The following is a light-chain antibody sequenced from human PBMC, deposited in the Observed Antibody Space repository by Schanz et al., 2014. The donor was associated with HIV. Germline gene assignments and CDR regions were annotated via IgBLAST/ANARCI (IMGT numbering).Light chain of an antibody. CDR1: RNDVGTYNL. CDR3: GSYGGSDNMV. J-gene: IGLJ3*02. Sequence: QSALTQPASVSGSPGQSITISCTGTRNDVGTYNLVSWYQQHPGKAPKLMIYDVSNRPSGVSNRFSGSKSGNTASLTISALQAEDEADYYCGSYGGSDNMVFGGGTKLTVL. CDR2: DVS. V-gene: IGLV2-23*02.